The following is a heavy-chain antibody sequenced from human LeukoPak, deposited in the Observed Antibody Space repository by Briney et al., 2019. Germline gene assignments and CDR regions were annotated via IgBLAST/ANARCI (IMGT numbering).Heavy chain of an antibody. CDR1: GFIFNNYN. CDR3: ARDPYSGNYGNYYYYYMDV. V-gene: IGHV3-21*01. J-gene: IGHJ6*03. Sequence: GGSLRLSCATSGFIFNNYNMNWVRQAPGRALEWVSSITSSGTYIFYADSVKGRFTISRDNAKNSLYLQMNSLGPEDTAVYYCARDPYSGNYGNYYYYYMDVWGKGTTVTISS. D-gene: IGHD1-26*01. CDR2: ITSSGTYI.